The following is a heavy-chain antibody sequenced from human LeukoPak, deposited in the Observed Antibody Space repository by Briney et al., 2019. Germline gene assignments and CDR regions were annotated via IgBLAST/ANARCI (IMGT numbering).Heavy chain of an antibody. V-gene: IGHV3-9*01. Sequence: GGSLRLSCAASGFTLDEYAMHGVRHAPGKGLGWVSGIRWNSGSIGYADSVKGRFTISRDNAKNSLYLQMNSLRAEDTALYSCAKDIGWVGGVYYFDYWGQGTLVTVSS. CDR2: IRWNSGSI. J-gene: IGHJ4*02. CDR3: AKDIGWVGGVYYFDY. D-gene: IGHD3-16*01. CDR1: GFTLDEYA.